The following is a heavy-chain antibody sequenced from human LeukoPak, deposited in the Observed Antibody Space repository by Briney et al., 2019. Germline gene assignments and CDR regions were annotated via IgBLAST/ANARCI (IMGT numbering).Heavy chain of an antibody. CDR2: INPNDGDT. CDR3: ARANFLYCSSTSCLFDY. Sequence: ASVTVSCNDSGYTFTDYYMHRVRHAPGQGIERMRWINPNDGDTYYAQKFQGRVTMTRDTSISTAHMEVSRLRSDDTAVYYCARANFLYCSSTSCLFDYWGQGTLVTVSS. CDR1: GYTFTDYY. V-gene: IGHV1-2*02. J-gene: IGHJ4*02. D-gene: IGHD2-2*01.